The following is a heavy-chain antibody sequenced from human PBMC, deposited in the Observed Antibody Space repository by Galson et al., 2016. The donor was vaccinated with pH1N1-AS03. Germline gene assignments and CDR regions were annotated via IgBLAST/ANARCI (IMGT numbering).Heavy chain of an antibody. D-gene: IGHD4-17*01. CDR1: GGSISSSSYY. V-gene: IGHV4-39*01. J-gene: IGHJ5*02. Sequence: ETLSLTCTVSGGSISSSSYYGGWIRQPPGKGLEWIGSIYYSGSTYHNPSLKSLVTISVDTTKNQFSLKLSSVTAADTAVYYCARRVYGDYVNWFDPWGQGTLVTVSS. CDR3: ARRVYGDYVNWFDP. CDR2: IYYSGST.